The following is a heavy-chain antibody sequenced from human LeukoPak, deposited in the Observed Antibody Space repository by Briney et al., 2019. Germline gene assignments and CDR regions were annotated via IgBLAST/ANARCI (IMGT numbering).Heavy chain of an antibody. CDR3: AGNYGPYYFDY. CDR1: GFTFSNYG. V-gene: IGHV3-33*01. Sequence: GRSLRLSCAAPGFTFSNYGMHWVRQAPGKGLEWVAVIWYDGSNKYYADSVKGRFTISRDNSKNTLYLQMNSLRAEDTAVYYCAGNYGPYYFDYWGQGTLVTVSS. CDR2: IWYDGSNK. J-gene: IGHJ4*02. D-gene: IGHD3-10*01.